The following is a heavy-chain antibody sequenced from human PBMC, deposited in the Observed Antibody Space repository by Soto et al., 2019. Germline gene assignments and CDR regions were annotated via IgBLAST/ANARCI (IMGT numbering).Heavy chain of an antibody. CDR1: GYTLTELS. Sequence: ASVKVSCKVSGYTLTELSIHWVRQAPGEGLEWMGGFDLENGETIYAQRFQGRVTMTEESSADTPYMELSSLRSEDTAVYYCAMEVRRSNQFDLWGQGTMVTVSS. J-gene: IGHJ5*02. D-gene: IGHD3-10*01. V-gene: IGHV1-24*01. CDR3: AMEVRRSNQFDL. CDR2: FDLENGET.